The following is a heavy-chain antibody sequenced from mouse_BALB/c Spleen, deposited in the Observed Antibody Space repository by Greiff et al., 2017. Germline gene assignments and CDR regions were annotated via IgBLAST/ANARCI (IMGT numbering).Heavy chain of an antibody. V-gene: IGHV1S127*01. CDR2: IDPSDSYT. Sequence: QVQLQQPGAELVKPGASVKMSCKASGYTFTSYWMHWVKQRPGQGLEWIGVIDPSDSYTSYNQKFKGKATLTVDTSSSTAYMQLSSLTSEDSAVYYCTRGGGKVCFDYWGQGTTLTVSS. J-gene: IGHJ2*01. CDR1: GYTFTSYW. CDR3: TRGGGKVCFDY. D-gene: IGHD1-3*01.